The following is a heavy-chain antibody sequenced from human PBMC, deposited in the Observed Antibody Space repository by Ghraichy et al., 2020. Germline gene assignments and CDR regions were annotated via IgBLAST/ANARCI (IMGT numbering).Heavy chain of an antibody. CDR3: ARDYRHYDFWSGYYHDAFDI. CDR1: GFTFSSYS. V-gene: IGHV3-48*01. Sequence: LSLTCAASGFTFSSYSMNWVRQAPGKGLEWVSYISSSSSTIYYADSVKGRFTISRDNAKNSLYLQMNSLRAEDTAVYYCARDYRHYDFWSGYYHDAFDIWGQGTMVTVSS. D-gene: IGHD3-3*01. CDR2: ISSSSSTI. J-gene: IGHJ3*02.